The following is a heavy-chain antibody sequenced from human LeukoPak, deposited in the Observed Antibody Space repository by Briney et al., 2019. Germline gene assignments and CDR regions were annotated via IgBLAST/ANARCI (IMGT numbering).Heavy chain of an antibody. CDR1: GDSINTYY. V-gene: IGHV4-59*08. Sequence: PSETLSLTCTVSGDSINTYYWSWIRQPPGKGLEWIGYIYYSGSTNYNPSLRSRVTISVDTSKNQFSLGLSSVTAADTAVYYCARQRKSPDVLRFDYWGQGTLVTVSP. J-gene: IGHJ4*02. CDR3: ARQRKSPDVLRFDY. CDR2: IYYSGST. D-gene: IGHD2-8*01.